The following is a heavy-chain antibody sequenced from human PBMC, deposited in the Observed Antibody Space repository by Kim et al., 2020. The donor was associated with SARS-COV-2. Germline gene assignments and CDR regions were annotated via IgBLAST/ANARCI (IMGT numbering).Heavy chain of an antibody. CDR2: IYYSGNT. CDR3: AGEKDGASLVRGGDEYYFDY. V-gene: IGHV4-59*01. Sequence: SETLSLTCTVSGGSISTYYWTWIRQPPGKGLEWIGYIYYSGNTNYNPSLKSRVTMSVDTSKNQFSLKLSSVTAADTAVYYCAGEKDGASLVRGGDEYYFDYWGQGTLVTVSS. D-gene: IGHD3-10*01. CDR1: GGSISTYY. J-gene: IGHJ4*02.